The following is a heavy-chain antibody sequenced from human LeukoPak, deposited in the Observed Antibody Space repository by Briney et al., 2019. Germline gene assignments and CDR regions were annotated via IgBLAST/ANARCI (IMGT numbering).Heavy chain of an antibody. CDR2: IKQDGSEK. V-gene: IGHV3-7*01. CDR1: GFTFSSSA. Sequence: PGGSLRLSCAASGFTFSSSAMSWVRQAPGKGLEWVANIKQDGSEKYYVDSVKGRFTISRDNAKNSLYLQMNSLRAEDTAVYYCARETYDFWSGYPQNYYYGMDVWGQGTTVTVSS. J-gene: IGHJ6*02. D-gene: IGHD3-3*01. CDR3: ARETYDFWSGYPQNYYYGMDV.